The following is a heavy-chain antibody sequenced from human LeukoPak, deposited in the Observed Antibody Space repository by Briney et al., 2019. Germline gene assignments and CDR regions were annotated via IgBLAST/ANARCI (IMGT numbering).Heavy chain of an antibody. CDR1: GFTVSSNY. Sequence: GGSLRLSCAASGFTVSSNYMSWVRQAPGKGLEWVSVIYSGGSTYYADSVKGRFTISRDNSKNTLYLQMNSLRAADTAVYYCARDGRDGAPDYWGQGTLVTVSS. D-gene: IGHD5-24*01. V-gene: IGHV3-53*01. CDR3: ARDGRDGAPDY. J-gene: IGHJ4*02. CDR2: IYSGGST.